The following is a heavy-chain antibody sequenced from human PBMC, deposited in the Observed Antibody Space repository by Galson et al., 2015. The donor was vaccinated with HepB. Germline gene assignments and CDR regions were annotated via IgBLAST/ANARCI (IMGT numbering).Heavy chain of an antibody. CDR1: GFTFSSYG. D-gene: IGHD5-12*01. V-gene: IGHV3-30*02. CDR3: EKMLGEVATMYGAYSQH. J-gene: IGHJ1*01. CDR2: IRYDGSNK. Sequence: SLRLSCAASGFTFSSYGMHWVRQAPGKGLEWVAFIRYDGSNKYYADSVKGRFTISRDNSKNTLYLQMNSQRAEDTAVYYCEKMLGEVATMYGAYSQHWGQGTLVTVSS.